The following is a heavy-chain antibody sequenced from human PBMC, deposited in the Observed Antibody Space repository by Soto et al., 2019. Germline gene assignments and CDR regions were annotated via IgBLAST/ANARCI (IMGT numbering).Heavy chain of an antibody. J-gene: IGHJ6*03. V-gene: IGHV4-39*01. D-gene: IGHD2-2*01. CDR1: GGSISSXXYY. CDR3: ARHRLGYCSSTSCYDDHYYYYMDV. Sequence: SETLSLTCXVSGGSISSXXYYXGWIRQPPGKGLEXXGSIYYSGSXYYNPSLKSRVTISVDTSKNQCSLKLSSVTAADTAVYYCARHRLGYCSSTSCYDDHYYYYMDVWGKGTTVTVSS. CDR2: IYYSGSX.